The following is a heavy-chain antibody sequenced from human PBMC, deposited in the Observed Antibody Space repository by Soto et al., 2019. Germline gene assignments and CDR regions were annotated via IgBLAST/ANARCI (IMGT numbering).Heavy chain of an antibody. CDR1: GGSISSSSYY. V-gene: IGHV4-39*01. CDR3: YSGGDYLWYFDL. Sequence: QLQLQESGPGLVKPSETLSLTCTVSGGSISSSSYYWGWIRQPPGKGLEWIGSIYYSGSTYYNPSLKSRVTISVDTSKNQFSLKLSSVTAADTAVYYSYSGGDYLWYFDLWGRGTLVTVSS. CDR2: IYYSGST. J-gene: IGHJ2*01. D-gene: IGHD4-17*01.